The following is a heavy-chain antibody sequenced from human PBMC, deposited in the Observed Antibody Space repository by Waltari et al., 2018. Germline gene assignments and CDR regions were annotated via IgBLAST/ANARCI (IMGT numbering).Heavy chain of an antibody. Sequence: QVQLQQWGAGLLKPSETLSLTCAVYGGSVSGYYWSWIRQPPGKGLEWIGEINHSGSTNYNPSLKSRVTISVDTSKNQFSLKLSSVTAADTAVYYCARGLIAAPYWAKRGWFDPWGQGTLVTVSS. CDR2: INHSGST. D-gene: IGHD6-6*01. J-gene: IGHJ5*02. V-gene: IGHV4-34*01. CDR1: GGSVSGYY. CDR3: ARGLIAAPYWAKRGWFDP.